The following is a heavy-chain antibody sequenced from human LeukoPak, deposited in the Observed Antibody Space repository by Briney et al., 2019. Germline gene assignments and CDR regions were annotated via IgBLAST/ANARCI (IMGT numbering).Heavy chain of an antibody. Sequence: PSETLSLTCAVSGGSTSSGGYSLSWIRQPPGKGLEWIGYIYHSGSTYYNPSLKSRITISVDTSKSQFSLKLRSVTAADTAVYYCARRGGGPAAPRVDYWGQGTLVTVSS. J-gene: IGHJ4*02. D-gene: IGHD2-2*01. CDR3: ARRGGGPAAPRVDY. CDR2: IYHSGST. V-gene: IGHV4-30-2*01. CDR1: GGSTSSGGYS.